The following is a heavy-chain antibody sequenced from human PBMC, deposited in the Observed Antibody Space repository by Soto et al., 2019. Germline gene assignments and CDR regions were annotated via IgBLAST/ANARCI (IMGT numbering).Heavy chain of an antibody. V-gene: IGHV2-5*01. CDR1: GFSLSTSGVG. CDR2: IYWNDDK. Sequence: SGPTLVNPTQTLTLTCTFSGFSLSTSGVGVGWIHQPPGKALEWLALIYWNDDKRYSPSLKSRLTITKDTSKNQVVLTMTNMDPVDTATYYCAHRVLRYFDWFLFDYWGQGTLVTVSS. CDR3: AHRVLRYFDWFLFDY. D-gene: IGHD3-9*01. J-gene: IGHJ4*02.